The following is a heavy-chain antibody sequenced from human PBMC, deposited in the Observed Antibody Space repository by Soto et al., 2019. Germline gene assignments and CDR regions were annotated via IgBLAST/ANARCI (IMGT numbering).Heavy chain of an antibody. Sequence: HSETLSLTSTVSGGSICSYYWSWIRQPPGKGLEWIGYIYYSGSTNYNPSLKSRVTISVDTSKNQFSLKLSSVTAADTAVYYCARHMARVGGYYFGYWGQGTLVTVSS. V-gene: IGHV4-59*08. CDR3: ARHMARVGGYYFGY. CDR1: GGSICSYY. D-gene: IGHD3-22*01. CDR2: IYYSGST. J-gene: IGHJ4*02.